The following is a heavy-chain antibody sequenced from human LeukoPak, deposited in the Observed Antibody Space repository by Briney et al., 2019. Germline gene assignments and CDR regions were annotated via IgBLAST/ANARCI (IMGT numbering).Heavy chain of an antibody. CDR3: AREVDYYYYGMDV. D-gene: IGHD5-12*01. V-gene: IGHV1-18*01. CDR2: ISAYNGNT. J-gene: IGHJ6*02. Sequence: ASVTVSCKASGYTFTSYGISWVRQAPGQGLEWMGWISAYNGNTNYAQKLQGRVTMTTDTSTSTAYMELRGLRSDDTAVYYCAREVDYYYYGMDVWGQGTTVTVSS. CDR1: GYTFTSYG.